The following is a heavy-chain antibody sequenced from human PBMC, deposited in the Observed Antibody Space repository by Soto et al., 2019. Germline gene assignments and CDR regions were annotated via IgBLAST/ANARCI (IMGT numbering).Heavy chain of an antibody. CDR1: GYTCTSYD. V-gene: IGHV1-18*01. CDR2: MNPNSGNT. D-gene: IGHD3-22*01. CDR3: ARDLYYFDNSGWDDTFDI. J-gene: IGHJ3*02. Sequence: ASVNVSFKASGYTCTSYDINWVIQATVQGLDWMGWMNPNSGNTNYAQKLQGRVTMTTDTSTSTAYMELRSLRSDDTAVYYCARDLYYFDNSGWDDTFDIWGQGTMVTVSS.